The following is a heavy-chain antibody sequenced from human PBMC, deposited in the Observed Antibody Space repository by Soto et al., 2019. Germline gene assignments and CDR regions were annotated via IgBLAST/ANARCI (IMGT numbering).Heavy chain of an antibody. V-gene: IGHV4-31*03. D-gene: IGHD2-15*01. CDR1: GGSISSGGYY. Sequence: QVQLQESGPGLVKPSQTLSLTCTVSGGSISSGGYYWSWIRQHPGMGLALIGYIYYSGSTYYNPSLTRRVTISVDTSKNQVSLKLISVTAADPAVSSCPRHTQPYIGDRWWYFDLWGRGTLLTVSA. CDR2: IYYSGST. J-gene: IGHJ2*01. CDR3: PRHTQPYIGDRWWYFDL.